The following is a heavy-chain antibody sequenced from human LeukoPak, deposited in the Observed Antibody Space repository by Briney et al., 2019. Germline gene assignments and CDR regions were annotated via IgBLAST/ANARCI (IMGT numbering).Heavy chain of an antibody. D-gene: IGHD3-22*01. V-gene: IGHV4-4*07. J-gene: IGHJ6*03. Sequence: SETLSLTCTVSGGSISSYYWSWIRQPAGKGLEWIGRIYTSGSTYYNPSLKSRVTISVDTSKNQFSLKLSSVTAADTAVYYCARGRDDSSDVYYYYYYMDVWGKGTTVTVSS. CDR3: ARGRDDSSDVYYYYYYMDV. CDR2: IYTSGST. CDR1: GGSISSYY.